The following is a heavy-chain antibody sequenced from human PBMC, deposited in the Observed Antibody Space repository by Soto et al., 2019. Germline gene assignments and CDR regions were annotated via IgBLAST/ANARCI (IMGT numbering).Heavy chain of an antibody. CDR3: ARDTVERPYYYYYSAMDV. D-gene: IGHD1-1*01. CDR1: GDSVPRNSAA. Sequence: SQSLSLTCAISGDSVPRNSAAWNWIRQSPSRGLEWLGRTHYRSKWYNDYAVSVKSRITINPDTSKNQFSLHLNSVTPDDTAVYYCARDTVERPYYYYYSAMDVWGQGNKVTVS. CDR2: THYRSKWYN. J-gene: IGHJ6*02. V-gene: IGHV6-1*01.